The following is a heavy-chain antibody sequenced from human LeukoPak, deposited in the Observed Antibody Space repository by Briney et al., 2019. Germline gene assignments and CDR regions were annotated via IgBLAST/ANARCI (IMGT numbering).Heavy chain of an antibody. Sequence: PEASVKVSCKAPGNTFSSYIMNWVRQAPGQGLEWMGWINTNTGNPTYAQGFTGRFVFSLDFSVSTTYLEISSLKPEDTAVYYCARGSSPPYNWFDPWGQGTLVTVSS. J-gene: IGHJ5*02. CDR2: INTNTGNP. CDR1: GNTFSSYI. D-gene: IGHD6-13*01. CDR3: ARGSSPPYNWFDP. V-gene: IGHV7-4-1*02.